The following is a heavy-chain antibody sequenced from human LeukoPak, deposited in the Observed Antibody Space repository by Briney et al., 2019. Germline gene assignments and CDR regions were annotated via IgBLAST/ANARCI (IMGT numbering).Heavy chain of an antibody. D-gene: IGHD3-22*01. CDR2: INPNSGGT. J-gene: IGHJ4*02. Sequence: ASVKVSRKASGYTFTGYYMHWVRQAPGQGLEWMGWINPNSGGTNYAQKFQGRVTMTRDTSISTAYMELSRLRSDDTAVYYCARSYYDSSGYLYWGQGTLVTVSS. CDR1: GYTFTGYY. V-gene: IGHV1-2*02. CDR3: ARSYYDSSGYLY.